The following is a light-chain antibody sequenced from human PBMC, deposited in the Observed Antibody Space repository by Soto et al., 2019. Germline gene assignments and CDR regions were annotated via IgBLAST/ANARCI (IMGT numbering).Light chain of an antibody. CDR1: SSDVGGYNY. Sequence: QSVLTQPPSASGSPGQSVTISCTGTSSDVGGYNYVSWYQQHPGKAPKLMIYEVSKRPSGVPDRFSGSKSGNTASLTVCGLQAEDEADYCCSSYAGSNNVFGAGTNLTVL. CDR2: EVS. V-gene: IGLV2-8*01. CDR3: SSYAGSNNV. J-gene: IGLJ1*01.